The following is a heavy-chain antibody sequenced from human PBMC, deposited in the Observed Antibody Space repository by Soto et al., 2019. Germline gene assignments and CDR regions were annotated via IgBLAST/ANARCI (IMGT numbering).Heavy chain of an antibody. CDR1: GFSLRTSGVG. D-gene: IGHD3-22*01. CDR2: IYWNDDK. J-gene: IGHJ6*02. CDR3: ANGNYYYDSSGYYHHADYYYYYGMDV. V-gene: IGHV2-5*01. Sequence: SGPTLVHPTQPLTLTCTFSGFSLRTSGVGVGWIRQPPGKALEWLALIYWNDDKRYSPSLKSRLTITQDPSKNQVVLTMTNMDPQDTATYYCANGNYYYDSSGYYHHADYYYYYGMDVWGQGTTVTVSS.